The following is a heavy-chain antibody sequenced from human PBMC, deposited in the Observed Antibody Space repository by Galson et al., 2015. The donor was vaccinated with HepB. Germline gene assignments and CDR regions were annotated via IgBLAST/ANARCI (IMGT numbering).Heavy chain of an antibody. J-gene: IGHJ3*02. D-gene: IGHD3-22*01. V-gene: IGHV3-15*01. CDR3: TTGVGYYDGSDYHYVSQVDAFHI. Sequence: SLRLSCATSGFTFNNAWMSWVRQAPGKGLEWVGRIKSKTDDGTTDYAAPVKGRFIISRDDSKNTLYLQMNSLKTEDTAVYYCTTGVGYYDGSDYHYVSQVDAFHIWGQGTMVTVSS. CDR2: IKSKTDDGTT. CDR1: GFTFNNAW.